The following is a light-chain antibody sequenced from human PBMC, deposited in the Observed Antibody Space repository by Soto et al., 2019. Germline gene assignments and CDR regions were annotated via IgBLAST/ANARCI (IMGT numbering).Light chain of an antibody. Sequence: EIVLTQSPGTLSLSPGERATLSCRASQSVSSSYLAWYQQKPGQAPRLLMYGASSRATGIPDRFSGGGSATDFTLTISRLEPEDFAVYYCQQYGSSPMYTFGQGTKLEIK. J-gene: IGKJ2*01. CDR3: QQYGSSPMYT. CDR1: QSVSSSY. V-gene: IGKV3-20*01. CDR2: GAS.